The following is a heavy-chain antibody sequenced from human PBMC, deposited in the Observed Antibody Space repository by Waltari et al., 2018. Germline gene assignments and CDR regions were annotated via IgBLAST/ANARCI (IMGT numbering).Heavy chain of an antibody. Sequence: QVQLVQSGAEVKKPGSSVKVSCKASGGTFSSYAISWVRQAPGQGLEGMGGIIPIFGTANYAQKFQGRVTITADESTSTAYMELSSLRSEDTAVYYCAREKAPLYYYDSSGYNDAFDIWGQGTMVTVSS. CDR3: AREKAPLYYYDSSGYNDAFDI. D-gene: IGHD3-22*01. CDR2: IIPIFGTA. CDR1: GGTFSSYA. V-gene: IGHV1-69*01. J-gene: IGHJ3*02.